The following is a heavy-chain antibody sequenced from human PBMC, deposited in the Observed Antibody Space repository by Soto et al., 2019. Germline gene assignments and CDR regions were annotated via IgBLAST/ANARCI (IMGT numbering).Heavy chain of an antibody. CDR1: GFTFSSYA. Sequence: GGALRLSCAASGFTFSSYAMHWVRQAPGKGLEWVAVISYDGSNKYYADSVKGRFTISRDNSKNTLYLQMNSLRAEDTAVYYCARVISGSYSGSDAFDIWGQGTMVTVSS. D-gene: IGHD1-26*01. V-gene: IGHV3-30-3*01. J-gene: IGHJ3*02. CDR3: ARVISGSYSGSDAFDI. CDR2: ISYDGSNK.